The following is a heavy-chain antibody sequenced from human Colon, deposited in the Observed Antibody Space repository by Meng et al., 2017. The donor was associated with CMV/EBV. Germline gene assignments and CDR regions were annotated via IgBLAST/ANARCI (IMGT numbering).Heavy chain of an antibody. J-gene: IGHJ4*02. Sequence: QVPLVQSGAEVKKPWASVKVSCKTSGYTFTGYYVQWVRQAPGQGLEWMGWINPKSGGTNYGQKFQGRVTMTSDTSTSTAYMELSSLTSADTAVYYCAKQEIPRAGSSVNYWGQGTLVTVSS. V-gene: IGHV1-2*02. CDR2: INPKSGGT. CDR3: AKQEIPRAGSSVNY. D-gene: IGHD3-10*01. CDR1: GYTFTGYY.